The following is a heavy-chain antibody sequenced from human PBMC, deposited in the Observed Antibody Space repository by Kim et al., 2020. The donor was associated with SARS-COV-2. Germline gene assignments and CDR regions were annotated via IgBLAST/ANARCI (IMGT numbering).Heavy chain of an antibody. CDR2: ISYDGSNK. Sequence: GGSLRLSCAASGFTFSSYGMHWVHQAPGKGLEWVAVISYDGSNKYYADSVKGRFTISRDNSKNTLYLQMNSLRAEDTAVYYCAKILWDYSSSWYFDYWGQGTLVTVSS. V-gene: IGHV3-30*18. J-gene: IGHJ4*02. CDR3: AKILWDYSSSWYFDY. D-gene: IGHD6-13*01. CDR1: GFTFSSYG.